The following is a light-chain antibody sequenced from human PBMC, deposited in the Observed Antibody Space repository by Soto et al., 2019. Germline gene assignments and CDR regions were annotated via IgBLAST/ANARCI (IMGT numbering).Light chain of an antibody. V-gene: IGKV4-1*01. CDR2: WAS. CDR3: QQYYSTPLT. CDR1: QSVLYSSNNKNY. Sequence: DIVMTQSPDALGVSLGERATINCKCSQSVLYSSNNKNYLAWYQQKPGQPPKLLIYWASTRESGVPDRFSGSGSGTDFTLTISSLQAEDVAVYYCQQYYSTPLTFGGGTKVEIK. J-gene: IGKJ4*01.